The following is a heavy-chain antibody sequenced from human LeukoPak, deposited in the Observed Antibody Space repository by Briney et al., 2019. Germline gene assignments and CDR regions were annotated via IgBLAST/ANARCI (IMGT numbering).Heavy chain of an antibody. D-gene: IGHD3-22*01. V-gene: IGHV4-38-2*02. CDR3: ARDPTYYYDSSGYYHSYWYFDL. CDR1: GYSISSGYY. CDR2: IYHSGST. Sequence: KPSETLSLTCAVSGYSISSGYYWGWIRQPPGKGLEWIGSIYHSGSTYYNPSLKSRVTISVDTSKNQFSLKLSSVTAADTAVYYCARDPTYYYDSSGYYHSYWYFDLWGRGTLVTVSS. J-gene: IGHJ2*01.